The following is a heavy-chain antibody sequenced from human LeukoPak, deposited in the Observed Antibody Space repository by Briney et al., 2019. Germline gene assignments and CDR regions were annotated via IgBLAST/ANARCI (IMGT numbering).Heavy chain of an antibody. J-gene: IGHJ4*02. V-gene: IGHV1-24*01. CDR3: ATDLMITFGGVIVNY. CDR1: GYTLTELS. D-gene: IGHD3-16*02. Sequence: GASVKVSCKVSGYTLTELSMHWVRQAPGKGLEWMGGFDPEDGETICAQKFQGRVTMTEDTSTDTAYMELSSLRSEDTAVYYCATDLMITFGGVIVNYWGQGTLVTVSS. CDR2: FDPEDGET.